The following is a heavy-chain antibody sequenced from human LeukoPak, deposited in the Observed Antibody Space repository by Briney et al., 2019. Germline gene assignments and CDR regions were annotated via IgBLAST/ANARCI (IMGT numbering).Heavy chain of an antibody. CDR1: GYSISSGYF. J-gene: IGHJ4*02. D-gene: IGHD6-13*01. V-gene: IGHV4-38-2*02. Sequence: SETLSLTCTVSGYSISSGYFWGWIRQPPGKGLEWIGEIYHSGSTYYTPSLKSRVTISIDTSKNQFSLNLNSVTAADTAVYYCARHPGYSSGWYQFDSWGQGTLVTVSS. CDR3: ARHPGYSSGWYQFDS. CDR2: IYHSGST.